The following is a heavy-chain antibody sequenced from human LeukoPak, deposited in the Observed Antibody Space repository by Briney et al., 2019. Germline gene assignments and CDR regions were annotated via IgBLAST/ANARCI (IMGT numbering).Heavy chain of an antibody. Sequence: GGSLRLSCAASGFTFTNYGIHWVRQAPGKGLEWVAFIRYDGSIQYYTDSVKGRFTISRDNSKNTLSLQMNSLRAEDTAVYYCAKDKGWQLLYFDNWGQGTLVTVSS. V-gene: IGHV3-30*02. CDR3: AKDKGWQLLYFDN. J-gene: IGHJ4*02. CDR1: GFTFTNYG. CDR2: IRYDGSIQ. D-gene: IGHD1-26*01.